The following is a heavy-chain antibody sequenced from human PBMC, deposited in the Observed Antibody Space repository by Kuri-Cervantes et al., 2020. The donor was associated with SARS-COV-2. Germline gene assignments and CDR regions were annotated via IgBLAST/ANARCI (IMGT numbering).Heavy chain of an antibody. CDR3: ARDRSFTPDY. D-gene: IGHD3-10*01. J-gene: IGHJ4*02. Sequence: GESLKISCAASGFTFSSYWMSWVRQAPGKGLEWVANIKQDGSEKYYVDSVKGRLTISRDNAKNSLYLQMNSLRAEDTAVYYCARDRSFTPDYWGQGTLVTVSS. V-gene: IGHV3-7*01. CDR2: IKQDGSEK. CDR1: GFTFSSYW.